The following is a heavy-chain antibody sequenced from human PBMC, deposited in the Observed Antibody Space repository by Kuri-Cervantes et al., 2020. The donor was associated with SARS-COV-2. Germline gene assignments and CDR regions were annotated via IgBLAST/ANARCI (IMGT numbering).Heavy chain of an antibody. D-gene: IGHD6-13*01. V-gene: IGHV3-48*01. CDR2: ISSSSSTI. J-gene: IGHJ4*02. CDR1: GFTFSSYS. Sequence: GESLKISCAASGFTFSSYSMNWVRQAPGKGLEWVSYISSSSSTIYYADSVKGRFTISRDNSKNTLYLQMNSLRAEDTAVYYCAKSRGIAAQDYFDYWGQGTLVTVSS. CDR3: AKSRGIAAQDYFDY.